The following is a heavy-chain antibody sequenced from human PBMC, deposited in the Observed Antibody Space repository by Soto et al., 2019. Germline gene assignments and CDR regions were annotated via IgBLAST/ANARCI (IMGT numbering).Heavy chain of an antibody. J-gene: IGHJ4*01. CDR1: GGSISSYY. Sequence: SETLSITCTVSGGSISSYYWSWIRQPPGKGLEWIGYIYYSGSTNYNPALKSRVTISVDTSKNQFSLKLSSVTAADTAVYYCARDHWGSEPHFDYWGQGTLVTVSS. CDR2: IYYSGST. V-gene: IGHV4-59*01. CDR3: ARDHWGSEPHFDY. D-gene: IGHD7-27*01.